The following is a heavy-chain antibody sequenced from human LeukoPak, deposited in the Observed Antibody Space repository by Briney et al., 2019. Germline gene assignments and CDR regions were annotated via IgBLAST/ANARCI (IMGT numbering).Heavy chain of an antibody. D-gene: IGHD2-2*01. J-gene: IGHJ4*02. CDR1: GYTFTGYY. V-gene: IGHV1-2*02. CDR3: ARVVGEGYIVVVPAAIRFDY. Sequence: GASVKVSCKASGYTFTGYYMHWVRQAPGQGLEWMGWINPNSGGTNYAKKLQGRVTMTRDTSISPAYMQLIRLRSDDTAVYYCARVVGEGYIVVVPAAIRFDYWGQGTLVTVSS. CDR2: INPNSGGT.